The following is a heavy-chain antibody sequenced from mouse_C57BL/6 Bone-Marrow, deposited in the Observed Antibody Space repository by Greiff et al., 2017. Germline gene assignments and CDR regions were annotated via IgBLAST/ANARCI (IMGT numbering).Heavy chain of an antibody. J-gene: IGHJ1*03. CDR2: ISSGGDYI. V-gene: IGHV5-9-1*02. CDR3: TRERTTVDWYFDV. Sequence: DVMLVESGEGLVKPGGSLKLSCAASGFTFSSYAMSWVRQTPEKRLEWVAYISSGGDYIYYADTVKGRFTISRDNARNTLYLQMSSLKSEDTAMYYCTRERTTVDWYFDVWGTGTTVTVSS. CDR1: GFTFSSYA. D-gene: IGHD1-1*01.